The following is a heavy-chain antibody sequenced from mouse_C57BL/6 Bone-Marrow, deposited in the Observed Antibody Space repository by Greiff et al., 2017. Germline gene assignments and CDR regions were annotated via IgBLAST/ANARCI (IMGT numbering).Heavy chain of an antibody. CDR1: GFNIKDDY. J-gene: IGHJ2*01. D-gene: IGHD2-3*01. CDR3: SSFDGNYFDF. CDR2: IDPEIGDT. V-gene: IGHV14-4*01. Sequence: VQLQQSRAELVRPGASVKLSCTASGFNIKDDYIHWVKQRPEQGLEWIGWIDPEIGDTAYASKFPGKATRTSDTSSNTAYLQLSSLTSEDTAVYYCSSFDGNYFDFWGQGTPLTVAS.